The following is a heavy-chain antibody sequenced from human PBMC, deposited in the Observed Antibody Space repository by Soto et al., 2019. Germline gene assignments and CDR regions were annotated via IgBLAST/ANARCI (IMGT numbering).Heavy chain of an antibody. D-gene: IGHD6-13*01. Sequence: HPGGSLRLSCAASGFTFSTYAMHWVRQAPGKGLEWVAVISYDGTNTYSADSVKGRFTISRDNSKNTLFLQTNSLRAEDTAVYYCARALSYTSSWLPADYWGQGTLVTVSS. CDR1: GFTFSTYA. CDR3: ARALSYTSSWLPADY. V-gene: IGHV3-30-3*01. CDR2: ISYDGTNT. J-gene: IGHJ4*02.